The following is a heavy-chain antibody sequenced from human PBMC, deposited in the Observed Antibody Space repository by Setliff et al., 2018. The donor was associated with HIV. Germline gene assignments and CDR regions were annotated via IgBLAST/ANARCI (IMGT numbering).Heavy chain of an antibody. J-gene: IGHJ4*02. D-gene: IGHD2-15*01. Sequence: GGSLRLSCAASGFTFSSYAMRWVRQAPGKGLEWVSGINNSGDKTQNADAVKGRFTIYRDNSRNTLDLQMSSLRAEDTALYYCAKSPAGACCNGNCYFDYWGQGIMVTVSS. CDR3: AKSPAGACCNGNCYFDY. CDR2: INNSGDKT. CDR1: GFTFSSYA. V-gene: IGHV3-23*01.